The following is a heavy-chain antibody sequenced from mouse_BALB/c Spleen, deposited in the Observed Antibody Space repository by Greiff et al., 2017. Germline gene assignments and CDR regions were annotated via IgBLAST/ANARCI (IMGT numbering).Heavy chain of an antibody. D-gene: IGHD2-1*01. Sequence: EVKVVESGGGLVKPGGSLKLSCAASGFTFSSYAMSWVRQTPEKRLEWVASISSGGSTYYPDSVKGRFTISRDNARNILYLQMSSLRSEDTAMYYCARGYGNYGFYFDYWGQGTTLTVSS. J-gene: IGHJ2*01. V-gene: IGHV5-6-5*01. CDR3: ARGYGNYGFYFDY. CDR1: GFTFSSYA. CDR2: ISSGGST.